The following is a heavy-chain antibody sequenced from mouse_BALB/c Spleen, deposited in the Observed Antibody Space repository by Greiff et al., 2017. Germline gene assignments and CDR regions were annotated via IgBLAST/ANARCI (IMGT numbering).Heavy chain of an antibody. CDR3: ARGGLYGNYAMDY. J-gene: IGHJ4*01. D-gene: IGHD2-1*01. Sequence: QVQLQQSGAELVRPGTSVKISCKASGYTFTNYWLGWVKQRPGHGLEWIGDIYPGGGYTNYNEKFKGKATLTADTSSSTAYMQLSSLTSEDSAVYFCARGGLYGNYAMDYWGQGTTVTVSS. V-gene: IGHV1-63*02. CDR1: GYTFTNYW. CDR2: IYPGGGYT.